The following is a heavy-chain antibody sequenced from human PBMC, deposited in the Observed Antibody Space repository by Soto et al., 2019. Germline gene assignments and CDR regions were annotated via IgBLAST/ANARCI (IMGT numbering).Heavy chain of an antibody. V-gene: IGHV1-3*01. CDR3: AREGRYGDYSDY. J-gene: IGHJ4*02. D-gene: IGHD4-17*01. CDR2: INAGNGNT. CDR1: GYTFTSYA. Sequence: QVQLVQSGAEVKKPGASVKVSCKASGYTFTSYAIHWVRQAPGQRLEWMGWINAGNGNTKYSQKFQGRVTITRDTSARTAYMELSSLRSEDTAVYYWAREGRYGDYSDYWGQGTLVTVSS.